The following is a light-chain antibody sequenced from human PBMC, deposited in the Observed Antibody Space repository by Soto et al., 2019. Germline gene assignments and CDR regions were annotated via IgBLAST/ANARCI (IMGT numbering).Light chain of an antibody. V-gene: IGKV3-15*01. CDR1: QTIYSN. J-gene: IGKJ1*01. CDR2: RAS. CDR3: QQYQNLWK. Sequence: ENVLTQSPGTLSFSPGERATLSCRSVQTIYSNVALYQQRPGQAPRLLIYRASTRATGVPARFSGSGSGTEFTLTISGLQSEDFALYYCQQYQNLWKCGQGHTVDIK.